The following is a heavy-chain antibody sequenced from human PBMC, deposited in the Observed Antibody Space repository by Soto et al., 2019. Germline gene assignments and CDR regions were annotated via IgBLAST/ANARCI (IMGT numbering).Heavy chain of an antibody. J-gene: IGHJ3*01. CDR3: ARAMVRRVSALDV. CDR2: TYYRSKWYN. V-gene: IGHV6-1*01. CDR1: GDSVSSNSAA. D-gene: IGHD3-10*01. Sequence: SQTLSLTCAISGDSVSSNSAAWTWISQSPSRGLEWLGRTYYRSKWYNDYAVSVKSRITINPDTSKNQFSLQLNSVTPEDTAVYYCARAMVRRVSALDVWGQGTMVTVSS.